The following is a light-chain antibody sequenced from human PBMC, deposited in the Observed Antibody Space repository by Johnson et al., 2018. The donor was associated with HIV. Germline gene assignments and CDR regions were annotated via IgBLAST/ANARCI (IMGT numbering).Light chain of an antibody. Sequence: QSVLTQPPPLSAAPGQKVTISCSGSSSNIGNNYVSWYQQLPGTAPKLLIYDNNKRPSGIPDRFSGSKSGTSATLAITGLQTGDEADYYCGTWDTSLSVYVFGTGTKVTVL. CDR3: GTWDTSLSVYV. CDR2: DNN. J-gene: IGLJ1*01. CDR1: SSNIGNNY. V-gene: IGLV1-51*01.